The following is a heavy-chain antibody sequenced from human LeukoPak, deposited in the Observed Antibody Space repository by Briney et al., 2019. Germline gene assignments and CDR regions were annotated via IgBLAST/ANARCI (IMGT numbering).Heavy chain of an antibody. CDR3: AELGITMIGGV. Sequence: PGGSLRLSCAASGFTFKSFAMNWVRQTPGKGLEWVSSVTGHGGSTYIADSVKGRFTISRDNAKNSLYLQMNSLRAEDTAVYYCAELGITMIGGVWGKGTTVTISS. CDR1: GFTFKSFA. D-gene: IGHD3-10*02. J-gene: IGHJ6*04. V-gene: IGHV3-23*01. CDR2: VTGHGGST.